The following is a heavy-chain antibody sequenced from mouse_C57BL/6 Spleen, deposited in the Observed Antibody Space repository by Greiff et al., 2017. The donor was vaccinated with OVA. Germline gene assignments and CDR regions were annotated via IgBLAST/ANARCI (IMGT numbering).Heavy chain of an antibody. V-gene: IGHV1-78*01. Sequence: VQLQESDAELVKPGASVKISCKVSGYTFTDHTIHWMKQRPEQGLEWIGYIYPRDGSTKYNEKFKGKATLTADQSSSTAYMQINSLTSEDSAVDFCARARAIYYGNGDDWGQGTSVTVSS. J-gene: IGHJ4*01. CDR3: ARARAIYYGNGDD. CDR1: GYTFTDHT. CDR2: IYPRDGST. D-gene: IGHD2-1*01.